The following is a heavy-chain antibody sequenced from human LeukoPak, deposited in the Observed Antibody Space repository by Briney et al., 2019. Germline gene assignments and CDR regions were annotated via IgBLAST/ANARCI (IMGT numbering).Heavy chain of an antibody. V-gene: IGHV4-31*03. CDR3: ARGGTYYYDSSGLDY. D-gene: IGHD3-22*01. Sequence: SETLSLTCTVSGGAISSGGYYWSWIRQHPGKGLEWIGYIYYSGSTYYNPSFKSRVTISVDTSKNQFSLELSSVTAADTAVYYCARGGTYYYDSSGLDYWGQGTLVTVSS. J-gene: IGHJ4*02. CDR2: IYYSGST. CDR1: GGAISSGGYY.